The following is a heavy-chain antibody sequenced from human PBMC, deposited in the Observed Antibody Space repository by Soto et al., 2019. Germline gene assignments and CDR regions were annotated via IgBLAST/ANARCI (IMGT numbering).Heavy chain of an antibody. CDR3: ARAGCDGGSCYTLVGLRYGMDV. CDR1: GFILSTYA. D-gene: IGHD2-15*01. Sequence: QVQLVESGGGVVQPGRSLRLSCAASGFILSTYAMYWVRQAPGKGLEWVAVISYDGNNEYYADSVKGRFTISRDNSKNTLYLQMNSLRAEDTAVYYCARAGCDGGSCYTLVGLRYGMDVWGQGTTVTVSS. V-gene: IGHV3-30-3*01. J-gene: IGHJ6*02. CDR2: ISYDGNNE.